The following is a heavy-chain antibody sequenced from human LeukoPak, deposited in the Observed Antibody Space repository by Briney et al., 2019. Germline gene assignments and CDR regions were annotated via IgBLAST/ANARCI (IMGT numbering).Heavy chain of an antibody. D-gene: IGHD3-10*01. CDR3: ARRTMVRGVVEYNWFDP. CDR2: IYPGDSYT. Sequence: GESLKISCKGSGYSFTSYWIGWVRQMPGKGLEWMGIIYPGDSYTRYSPSFQGQVTISADKSISTAYLQWSSLKASDTAMYYCARRTMVRGVVEYNWFDPWGQGTLVTVSS. CDR1: GYSFTSYW. V-gene: IGHV5-51*01. J-gene: IGHJ5*02.